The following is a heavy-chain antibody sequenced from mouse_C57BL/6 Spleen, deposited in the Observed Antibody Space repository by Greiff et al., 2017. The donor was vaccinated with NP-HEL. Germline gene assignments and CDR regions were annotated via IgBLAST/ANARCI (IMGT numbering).Heavy chain of an antibody. CDR1: GFTFSDYG. Sequence: EVKLVESGGGLVKPGGSLKLSCAASGFTFSDYGMHWVRQAPEKGLEWVAYISSGSSTIYYADTVKGRFTISRDNAKNTLFLQMTSLRSEDTAMYYCARGYYDYYYAMDYWSQGTSVTVSS. D-gene: IGHD2-4*01. J-gene: IGHJ4*01. CDR2: ISSGSSTI. V-gene: IGHV5-17*01. CDR3: ARGYYDYYYAMDY.